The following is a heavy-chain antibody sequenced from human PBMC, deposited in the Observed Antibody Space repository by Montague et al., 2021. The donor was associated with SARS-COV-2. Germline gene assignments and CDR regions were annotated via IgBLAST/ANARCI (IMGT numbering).Heavy chain of an antibody. CDR2: ISSRGSAV. D-gene: IGHD4-23*01. CDR1: GFTFSSYE. Sequence: SLRLSFSAYGFTFSSYEMNWIRQAPGKGLEWVSYISSRGSAVFSYAESVKGRFTISRDNARNSLFLQMNSLTVDDTGVYYSARDLDYGGNSLFDYWGQGTLVTVSS. CDR3: ARDLDYGGNSLFDY. J-gene: IGHJ4*02. V-gene: IGHV3-48*03.